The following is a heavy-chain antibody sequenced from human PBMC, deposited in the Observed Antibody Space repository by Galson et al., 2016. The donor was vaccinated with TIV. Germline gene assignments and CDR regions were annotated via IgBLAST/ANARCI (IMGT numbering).Heavy chain of an antibody. CDR2: IYPDDSDV. J-gene: IGHJ4*02. V-gene: IGHV5-51*03. CDR1: GYTFSTYW. D-gene: IGHD3/OR15-3a*01. Sequence: QSGAEVKKPGESLKISCQASGYTFSTYWIGWVRQMPGKGLEWMGIIYPDDSDVRYSPSFRGQVTISADKSLKTAYLQWRSLRASDTGIYYCASFLFQHNRDFYFHFWGQGTRLIVTS. CDR3: ASFLFQHNRDFYFHF.